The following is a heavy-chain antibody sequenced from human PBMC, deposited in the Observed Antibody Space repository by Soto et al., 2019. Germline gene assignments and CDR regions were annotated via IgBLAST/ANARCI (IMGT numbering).Heavy chain of an antibody. CDR2: ISSNGGST. Sequence: GGSLRLSCSASGFTFSSYAMHWVRQAPGKGLEYVSAISSNGGSTYYADSVKGRFTISRDNSKNTLYLQMSSLISEDTAVYYCVKDGQEVRAFDIWGQGTMVTVSS. J-gene: IGHJ3*02. CDR1: GFTFSSYA. V-gene: IGHV3-64D*06. CDR3: VKDGQEVRAFDI.